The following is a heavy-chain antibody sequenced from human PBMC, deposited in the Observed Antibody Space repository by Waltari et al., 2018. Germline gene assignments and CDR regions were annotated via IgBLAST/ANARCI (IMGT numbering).Heavy chain of an antibody. D-gene: IGHD3-3*01. Sequence: QVQLVQSGAEVKKPGASVKVSCKVSGYTLTELSMHWVRQAPGKGLEWMGGFDPEDGETIYAQKFQGRVTMTEDTSTDTAYMELSSLRSEDTAVYYCATDYVRRRPTFGVVIIRFGYWGQGTLVTVSS. V-gene: IGHV1-24*01. CDR3: ATDYVRRRPTFGVVIIRFGY. J-gene: IGHJ4*02. CDR1: GYTLTELS. CDR2: FDPEDGET.